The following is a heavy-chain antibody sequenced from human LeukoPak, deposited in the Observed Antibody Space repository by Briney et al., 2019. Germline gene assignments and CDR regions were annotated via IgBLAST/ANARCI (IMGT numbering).Heavy chain of an antibody. CDR3: AKEGGGDMIVVVPFFDY. D-gene: IGHD3-22*01. Sequence: PGGSLRLSCAASGFTFSSYSMNWVRQAPGKGLEWVSAISGSGGSTYYADSVKGRFTISRDNSKNTLYLQMNSLRAEDTAVYYCAKEGGGDMIVVVPFFDYWGQGTLVTVSS. CDR2: ISGSGGST. V-gene: IGHV3-23*01. J-gene: IGHJ4*02. CDR1: GFTFSSYS.